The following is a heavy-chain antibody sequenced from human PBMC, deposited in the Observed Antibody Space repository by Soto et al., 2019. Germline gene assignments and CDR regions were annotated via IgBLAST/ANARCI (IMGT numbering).Heavy chain of an antibody. Sequence: PSETLSLTCTVSGGSISSYCWSWIRQPPGKGLEWIGYIYYSGSTNYNPSLKSRVTISVDTSKNQFSPKLSSVTAADTAVYYCARSGSGYYDYWGQGTLVTVSS. D-gene: IGHD3-3*01. J-gene: IGHJ4*02. CDR1: GGSISSYC. CDR2: IYYSGST. CDR3: ARSGSGYYDY. V-gene: IGHV4-59*01.